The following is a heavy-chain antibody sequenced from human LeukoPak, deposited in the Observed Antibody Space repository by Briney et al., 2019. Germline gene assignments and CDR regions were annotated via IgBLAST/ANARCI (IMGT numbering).Heavy chain of an antibody. CDR1: GGSISSSY. CDR2: IYYSGST. V-gene: IGHV4-59*01. D-gene: IGHD5-24*01. J-gene: IGHJ4*02. Sequence: SETLSLTCTVSGGSISSSYWSWIRQPPGKGLEWIGYIYYSGSTNYNPSLKSRVTISVDTSKNQFSLKLSPVTAADTAVYYCARGGMAAVFDYWGQGTLVTVSS. CDR3: ARGGMAAVFDY.